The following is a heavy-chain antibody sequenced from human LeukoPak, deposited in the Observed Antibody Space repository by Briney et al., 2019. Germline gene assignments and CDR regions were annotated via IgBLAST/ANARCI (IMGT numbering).Heavy chain of an antibody. CDR2: IYTSGST. CDR3: ARGTFYDILTGYRSGFDP. Sequence: SETLSLTCTVSGGSISSYYWSWIRQPPGKGLEWIGRIYTSGSTNYNPSLKSRVTISVDTSKNQFSLKLSSVTAADTAVYYCARGTFYDILTGYRSGFDPWGQGTLVTVSS. CDR1: GGSISSYY. D-gene: IGHD3-9*01. V-gene: IGHV4-4*08. J-gene: IGHJ5*02.